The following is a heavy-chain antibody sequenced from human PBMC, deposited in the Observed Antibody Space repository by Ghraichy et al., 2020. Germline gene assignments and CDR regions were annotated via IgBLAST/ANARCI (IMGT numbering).Heavy chain of an antibody. Sequence: GGSLRLSCAASGFTFSSYSMNWVRQAPGKGLEWVSYISSSSSTIYYADSVKGRFTISRDNAKNSLYLQMNSLRDEDTAVYYCARDGYYDILTGYEGIDYWGQGTLVTVSS. V-gene: IGHV3-48*02. D-gene: IGHD3-9*01. CDR3: ARDGYYDILTGYEGIDY. CDR1: GFTFSSYS. J-gene: IGHJ4*02. CDR2: ISSSSSTI.